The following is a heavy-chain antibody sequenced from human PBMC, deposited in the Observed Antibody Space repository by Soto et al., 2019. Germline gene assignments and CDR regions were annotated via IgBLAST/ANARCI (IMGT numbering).Heavy chain of an antibody. CDR3: AKRACYGSGIPNYHGMAV. CDR1: GFTFSNYA. Sequence: EVHLLESGGGLVQPGGSLRLSCAASGFTFSNYAMTWVRQAPGKGLEWVAVISGTGGGTNNADSAKGRFTTSRDNSKNTLYLQMNSLRAEDTAVYYCAKRACYGSGIPNYHGMAVWGQGTAVTVSS. CDR2: ISGTGGGT. D-gene: IGHD3-10*01. V-gene: IGHV3-23*01. J-gene: IGHJ6*02.